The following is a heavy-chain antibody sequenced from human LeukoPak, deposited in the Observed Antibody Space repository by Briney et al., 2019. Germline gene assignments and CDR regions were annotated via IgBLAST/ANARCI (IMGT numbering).Heavy chain of an antibody. CDR3: VKDEDSYSPTWYLFED. V-gene: IGHV3-23*01. D-gene: IGHD5-12*01. Sequence: GGSLRLSCVASGFTFSSYAMTWVRQAPGKGLEWVSGITSSGASAYYAASVKGRFTVSRDNSENTLYLQINNLSAEDSGTYYCVKDEDSYSPTWYLFEDWGQGTLVTVSS. J-gene: IGHJ4*02. CDR1: GFTFSSYA. CDR2: ITSSGASA.